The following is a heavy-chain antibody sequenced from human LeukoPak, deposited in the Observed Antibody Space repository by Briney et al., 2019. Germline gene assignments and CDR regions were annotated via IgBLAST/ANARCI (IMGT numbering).Heavy chain of an antibody. CDR2: IASDGDT. J-gene: IGHJ4*02. D-gene: IGHD4/OR15-4a*01. V-gene: IGHV3-23*01. CDR1: GFTLRHFA. Sequence: PGGSLRLSCAASGFTLRHFAMNWVRQAPGKGLEWVSSIASDGDTFYAGSVKGRFTISRDISTNTLYLQMNSLRAEDTAVYYCARYGDYIDYWGLGTLVTVSS. CDR3: ARYGDYIDY.